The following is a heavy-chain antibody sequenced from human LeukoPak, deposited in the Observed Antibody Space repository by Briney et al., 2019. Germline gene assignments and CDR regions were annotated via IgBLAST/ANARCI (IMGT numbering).Heavy chain of an antibody. CDR3: ARGRSIFGVVTGDYFDY. D-gene: IGHD3-3*02. J-gene: IGHJ4*02. CDR1: GFTFRSYA. CDR2: ISYDGTNK. V-gene: IGHV3-30*04. Sequence: PGGSLRLSCAASGFTFRSYAMHWVRQAPGKGLEGVAIISYDGTNKYYADSVKGRFTISRDNSKNTLHVQMNSLRVEDTAVYYCARGRSIFGVVTGDYFDYWGQGTLVTVSS.